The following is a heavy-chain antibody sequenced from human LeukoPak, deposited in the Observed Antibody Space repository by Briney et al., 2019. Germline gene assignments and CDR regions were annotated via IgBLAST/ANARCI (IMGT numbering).Heavy chain of an antibody. D-gene: IGHD6-19*01. V-gene: IGHV4-4*07. CDR3: ARDISLLYSSGWYGAYYFDY. CDR1: GGSISSYY. J-gene: IGHJ4*02. CDR2: IYTSGST. Sequence: NLSETLSLTCTVSGGSISSYYWSWIRQPAGKGLEWIGRIYTSGSTNYNPSLKSRVTISVDKSKNQFSLKLSSVTAADTAVYYCARDISLLYSSGWYGAYYFDYWGQGTLVTVSS.